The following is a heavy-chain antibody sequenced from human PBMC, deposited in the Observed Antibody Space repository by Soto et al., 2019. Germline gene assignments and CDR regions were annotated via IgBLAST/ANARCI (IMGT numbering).Heavy chain of an antibody. D-gene: IGHD3-9*01. CDR3: ARTELRCFDWWGDNWFDP. Sequence: PSETLSLTCAVYGGSFSGYYWSWIRQPPGKGLEWIGEINHSGSTNYNPSLKSRVTISVDTSKNQFSLKLSSVAAADTAVYYCARTELRCFDWWGDNWFDPWGQGTLVTVSS. J-gene: IGHJ5*02. CDR2: INHSGST. V-gene: IGHV4-34*01. CDR1: GGSFSGYY.